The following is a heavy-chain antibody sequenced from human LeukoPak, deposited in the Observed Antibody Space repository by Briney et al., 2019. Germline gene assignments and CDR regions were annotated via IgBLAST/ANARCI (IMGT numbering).Heavy chain of an antibody. CDR1: GYTFTSYY. D-gene: IGHD1-26*01. CDR3: ARDPARWELPRWTFDY. Sequence: ASVNVSCKASGYTFTSYYMHWVRQAPGQGLEWMGIINPSGGSTSYAQKFQGRVTMTRDTSTSTVYMELSSLRSEDTAVYYCARDPARWELPRWTFDYWGQGTLVTVSS. V-gene: IGHV1-46*01. J-gene: IGHJ4*02. CDR2: INPSGGST.